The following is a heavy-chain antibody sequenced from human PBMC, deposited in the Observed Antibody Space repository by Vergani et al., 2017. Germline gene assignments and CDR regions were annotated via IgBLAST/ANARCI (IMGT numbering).Heavy chain of an antibody. V-gene: IGHV1-2*02. J-gene: IGHJ1*01. CDR2: INPNSGGT. CDR1: GYTFTGYY. Sequence: QVQLVQSGAEVKKPGASVKVSCKASGYTFTGYYMHWVRQAPGQGLEWMGWINPNSGGTNYAQKFQGRVTMTRDTSISTAYMELSRLRSDDTAVYYCAKDLRIAVAAINEYFQHWGQGTLVTVSS. D-gene: IGHD6-19*01. CDR3: AKDLRIAVAAINEYFQH.